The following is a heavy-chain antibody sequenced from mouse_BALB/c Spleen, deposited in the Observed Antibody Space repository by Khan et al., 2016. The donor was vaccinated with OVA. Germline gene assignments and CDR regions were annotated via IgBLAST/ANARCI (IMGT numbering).Heavy chain of an antibody. CDR1: GYTFTDFA. CDR3: ARGSGKYRFAY. Sequence: QVQLMESGAELVRPGVSVKISCKGSGYTFTDFAMHWVKQRHAKSLEWIGVISTYYGDTNYNPNFKGKATMTVDKSSSTAYMELARLTSEDSAIDYCARGSGKYRFAYWGQGTLVTVSA. J-gene: IGHJ3*01. D-gene: IGHD2-1*01. CDR2: ISTYYGDT. V-gene: IGHV1S137*01.